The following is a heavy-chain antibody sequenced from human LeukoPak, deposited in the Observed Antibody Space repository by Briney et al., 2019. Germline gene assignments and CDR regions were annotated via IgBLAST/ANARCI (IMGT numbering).Heavy chain of an antibody. D-gene: IGHD2-2*01. Sequence: ASVKVSCKASGYTFTSYGISWVRQAPGQGLEWMGWISAYNGNTNYAQKLQGRVTMTTDTSTSTAYMELRSLRSDDTAVYYCARDELDLDCSSTSCYPPSSFDYWGQGTLVTVSS. CDR2: ISAYNGNT. CDR1: GYTFTSYG. V-gene: IGHV1-18*01. J-gene: IGHJ4*02. CDR3: ARDELDLDCSSTSCYPPSSFDY.